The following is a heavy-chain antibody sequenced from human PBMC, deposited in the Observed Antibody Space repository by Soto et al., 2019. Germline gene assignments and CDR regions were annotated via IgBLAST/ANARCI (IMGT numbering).Heavy chain of an antibody. V-gene: IGHV1-69*08. J-gene: IGHJ4*02. Sequence: QLQLVQSGAAVKKPGSSVKVSCKASGGTLNTYTISWVRQAPGQGPEWMGSILPFLGSTNYAKKFQGRVTITADQSTSTMELSSLRSEDTAVYFCARDVTAMEALYYYDTWGQGSLVTVSS. CDR1: GGTLNTYT. CDR2: ILPFLGST. CDR3: ARDVTAMEALYYYDT. D-gene: IGHD5-18*01.